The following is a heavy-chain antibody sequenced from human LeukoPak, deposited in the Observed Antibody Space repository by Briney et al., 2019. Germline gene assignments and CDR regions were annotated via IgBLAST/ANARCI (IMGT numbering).Heavy chain of an antibody. CDR3: ARRGITMVRGVIYMDV. D-gene: IGHD3-10*01. V-gene: IGHV3-48*04. Sequence: GGSLRLSCAASGFTLSTYAMSWVRQTPGKGLEWVSYISSSGSTIYYADSVKGRFTISRDNAKNSLYLQMNSLRAEDTAVYYCARRGITMVRGVIYMDVWGKGTTVTVSS. CDR1: GFTLSTYA. CDR2: ISSSGSTI. J-gene: IGHJ6*03.